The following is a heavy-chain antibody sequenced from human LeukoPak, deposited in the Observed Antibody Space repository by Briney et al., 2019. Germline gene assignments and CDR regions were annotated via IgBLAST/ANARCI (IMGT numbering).Heavy chain of an antibody. CDR3: AKHFTTNYYYGMDV. CDR1: GFSFSSYA. D-gene: IGHD1-1*01. J-gene: IGHJ6*04. V-gene: IGHV3-23*01. CDR2: ISGSGVGT. Sequence: GGSLRLSCAASGFSFSSYAMSWVRQAPGKGLEWVSGISGSGVGTYHADSVKGRFTISRDNSNNTVYLQMNSLRAEDTAVYYCAKHFTTNYYYGMDVWGKGTTVTVSS.